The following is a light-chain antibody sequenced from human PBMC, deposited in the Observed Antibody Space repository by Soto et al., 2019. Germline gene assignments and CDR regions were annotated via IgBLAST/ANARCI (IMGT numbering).Light chain of an antibody. CDR2: GAF. Sequence: EKVLKQSAGAVSLYPGERATLSCRVSHRVAFTYFSWYQQKPGQAPRLLIHGAFSRATGIPDRFSGSGSGTDFTLTICSLEPEDFALYYCQHYGISRGTSGQVTNVDI. J-gene: IGKJ1*01. CDR1: HRVAFTY. CDR3: QHYGISRGT. V-gene: IGKV3-20*01.